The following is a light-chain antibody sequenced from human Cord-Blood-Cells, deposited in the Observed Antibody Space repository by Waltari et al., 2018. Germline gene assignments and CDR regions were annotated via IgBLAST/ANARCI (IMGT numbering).Light chain of an antibody. J-gene: IGLJ3*02. CDR2: GNS. Sequence: QSVLTQPPSVSGAPGQRVTISCTGSSPHIRAGYDVPWYQQLPGTAPKLLIYGNSNRPSGVPDRFSGSKSGTSASLAITGLQAEDEADYYCQSYDSSLSGWVFGGGTKLTVL. CDR3: QSYDSSLSGWV. CDR1: SPHIRAGYD. V-gene: IGLV1-40*01.